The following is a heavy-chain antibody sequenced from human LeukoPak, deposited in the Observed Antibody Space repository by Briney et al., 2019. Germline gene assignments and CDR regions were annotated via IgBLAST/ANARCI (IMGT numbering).Heavy chain of an antibody. CDR3: ARDLDVDWDTS. Sequence: GGSLRLSCAASGFTFSGYSMNWVRQAPGNGLEWFSYISSSISTIYYADSVKGRFTISRDNAKNSLYLQMNSLRVEDTAVYYCARDLDVDWDTSWGQGTLVTVSS. J-gene: IGHJ4*02. CDR1: GFTFSGYS. CDR2: ISSSISTI. V-gene: IGHV3-48*04. D-gene: IGHD3-9*01.